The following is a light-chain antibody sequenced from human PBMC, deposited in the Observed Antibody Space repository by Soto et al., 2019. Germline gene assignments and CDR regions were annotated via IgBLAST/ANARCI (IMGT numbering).Light chain of an antibody. Sequence: IVMTHSPTTLSASPRYRSSRSFSPSQSVSSNLAWYQQKPGQAPWLLIFGASTRATGVPARFSGSGSGTEFTLTISSLQSEDFAVYYCHQYDNWPLTWTFAQGTKVDIK. J-gene: IGKJ1*01. CDR2: GAS. CDR1: QSVSSN. V-gene: IGKV3-15*01. CDR3: HQYDNWPLTWT.